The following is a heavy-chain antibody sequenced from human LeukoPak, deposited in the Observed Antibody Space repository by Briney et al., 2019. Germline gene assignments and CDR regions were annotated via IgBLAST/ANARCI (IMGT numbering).Heavy chain of an antibody. CDR3: AKERVDCSSTSCYAYYFDY. D-gene: IGHD2-2*01. CDR1: GFTVSSNY. CDR2: IYSGGST. J-gene: IGHJ4*02. V-gene: IGHV3-53*05. Sequence: GGSLRLSCAASGFTVSSNYMSWVRQAPGKGLEWVSVIYSGGSTYYADSVKGRFTISRDNSKNTLYLQMNSLRAEDTAVYYCAKERVDCSSTSCYAYYFDYWGQGTLVTVSS.